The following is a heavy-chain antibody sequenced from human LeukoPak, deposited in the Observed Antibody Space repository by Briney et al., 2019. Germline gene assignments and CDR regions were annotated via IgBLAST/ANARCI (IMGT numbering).Heavy chain of an antibody. CDR2: VHYTGST. V-gene: IGHV4-59*01. Sequence: PSETLSLTCAVSSGSISTYYWSWIRQPPRKRLEWIGFVHYTGSTNYSPSLKSRVTISVDTSKNQFSLKLNSVTAADTAVYYCARSSGSRYYIDYWGQGTLVTVSS. CDR3: ARSSGSRYYIDY. D-gene: IGHD1-26*01. J-gene: IGHJ4*02. CDR1: SGSISTYY.